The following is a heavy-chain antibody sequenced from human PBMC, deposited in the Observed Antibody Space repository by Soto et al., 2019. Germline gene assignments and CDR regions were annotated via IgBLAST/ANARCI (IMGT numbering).Heavy chain of an antibody. CDR3: AREKYCSSTSCPTYYYYGMDV. V-gene: IGHV1-69*08. CDR2: IIPILGIA. J-gene: IGHJ6*01. D-gene: IGHD2-2*01. Sequence: QVQLVQSGAEVKKPGSSVKVSCKASGGTFSSYTISWVRQAPGQGLEWMGRIIPILGIANYAQKFQGRVTITADKSTSTAYMELSSLRSEDTAVYYCAREKYCSSTSCPTYYYYGMDVW. CDR1: GGTFSSYT.